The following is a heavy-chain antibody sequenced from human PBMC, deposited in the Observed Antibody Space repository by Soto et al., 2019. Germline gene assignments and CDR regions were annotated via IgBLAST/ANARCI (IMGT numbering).Heavy chain of an antibody. V-gene: IGHV1-2*02. D-gene: IGHD3-10*01. CDR2: INPNSVGT. Sequence: GASVKVSCKASGYTFTGHYMHWVRQAPGQGLEWMGWINPNSVGTNYAQKFQGRVTMTRDTSISTAYMELSRLRSDDTAVYYCARETTVRAAHGFDIWGQGTMVTVSS. CDR3: ARETTVRAAHGFDI. J-gene: IGHJ3*02. CDR1: GYTFTGHY.